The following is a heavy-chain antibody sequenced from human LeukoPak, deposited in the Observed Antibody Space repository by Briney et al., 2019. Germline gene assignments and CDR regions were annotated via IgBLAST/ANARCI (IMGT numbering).Heavy chain of an antibody. Sequence: ASVKVSCKASGYTFTSYDINWVRQATGQGLEWMGWMNPNSGNTGYAQKFQGRVTMTRNTSISTAYMELSSLRSEDTAVYYCARDGRYSSPYYMDVWGKGTTVTVSS. V-gene: IGHV1-8*01. CDR2: MNPNSGNT. CDR3: ARDGRYSSPYYMDV. J-gene: IGHJ6*03. CDR1: GYTFTSYD. D-gene: IGHD6-13*01.